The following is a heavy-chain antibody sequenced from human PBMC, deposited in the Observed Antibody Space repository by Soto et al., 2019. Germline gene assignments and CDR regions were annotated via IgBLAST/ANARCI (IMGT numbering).Heavy chain of an antibody. CDR3: ARDLIAAAPHDYYYGMDV. D-gene: IGHD6-13*01. Sequence: GGSLRLSCAASGFTFSSYSMNWVRQAPGKGLEWVSSISSSSSYIYYADSVKGRFTISRDNAKNSLYLQMNSLRAEDTAVYYCARDLIAAAPHDYYYGMDVWGQGTTVTVSS. CDR1: GFTFSSYS. J-gene: IGHJ6*02. V-gene: IGHV3-21*01. CDR2: ISSSSSYI.